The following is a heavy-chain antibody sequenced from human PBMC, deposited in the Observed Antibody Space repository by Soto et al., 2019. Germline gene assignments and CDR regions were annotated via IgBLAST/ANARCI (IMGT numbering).Heavy chain of an antibody. V-gene: IGHV4-31*03. CDR2: IYVTGAV. Sequence: SETPSLTCSVSGAALNSGNYYWSWIRQVPGKGLEWIGHIYVTGAVDYNPSLRDRITISQDTSERQFSLNLRPVTAADTAVYYCARLRIATNNYKWFDPWGQGTLVTVSS. CDR3: ARLRIATNNYKWFDP. D-gene: IGHD2-21*01. CDR1: GAALNSGNYY. J-gene: IGHJ5*02.